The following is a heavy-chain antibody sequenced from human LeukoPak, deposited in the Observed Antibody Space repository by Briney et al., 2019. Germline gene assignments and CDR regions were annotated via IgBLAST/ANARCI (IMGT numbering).Heavy chain of an antibody. Sequence: GGSLRLSCAASGFTFSSYSMNWVRQAPGKGLEWVSYIDTSGSPIYYADSVKGRFTISRDNAKNSLYLQMNSLRADDTAVYYCARGPPLFDPWGQGALVTVSS. J-gene: IGHJ5*02. V-gene: IGHV3-48*01. CDR3: ARGPPLFDP. CDR1: GFTFSSYS. CDR2: IDTSGSPI.